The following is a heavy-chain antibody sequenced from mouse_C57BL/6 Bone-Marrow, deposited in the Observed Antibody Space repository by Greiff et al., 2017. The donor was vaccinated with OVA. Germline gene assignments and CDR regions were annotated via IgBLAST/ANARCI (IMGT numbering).Heavy chain of an antibody. Sequence: QVQLQQSGPELVKPGASVKLSCKASGYTFTSYDINWVKQRPGQGLEWIGWIYPGDGSTKYTENIKGKATLTVDTSSSTTYLEPHNLTSEDCAVYFCARGAVDYWGQGTSVTVSS. J-gene: IGHJ4*01. CDR2: IYPGDGST. CDR3: ARGAVDY. CDR1: GYTFTSYD. V-gene: IGHV1-85*01.